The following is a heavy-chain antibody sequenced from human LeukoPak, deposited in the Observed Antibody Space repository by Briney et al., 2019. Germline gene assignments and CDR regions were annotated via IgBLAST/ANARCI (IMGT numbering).Heavy chain of an antibody. V-gene: IGHV1-8*01. J-gene: IGHJ4*02. CDR2: MNPNSGNT. CDR1: GYTFTSYD. D-gene: IGHD3-10*01. Sequence: GASVKVSCKASGYTFTSYDINWVRQATGQGLEWMGWMNPNSGNTGYAQKFQGRVTMTRNTSISTAYMELSSLRSKDTAVYYCARGRGYYGSGSYPSWGQGTLVTVSS. CDR3: ARGRGYYGSGSYPS.